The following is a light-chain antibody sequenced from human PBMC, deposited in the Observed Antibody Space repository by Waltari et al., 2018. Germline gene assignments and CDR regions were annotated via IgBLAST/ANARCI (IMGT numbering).Light chain of an antibody. Sequence: HSALTQPASVSGSPGQSITISCTGPSSDVGGYNYVSWYQQHPGKAPKLMIYDVSNRPSGVSNRFSGSKSGNTASLTISGLQAEDEADYYCSSYISSDTLELFGGGTSLTVL. V-gene: IGLV2-14*03. CDR1: SSDVGGYNY. CDR3: SSYISSDTLEL. CDR2: DVS. J-gene: IGLJ2*01.